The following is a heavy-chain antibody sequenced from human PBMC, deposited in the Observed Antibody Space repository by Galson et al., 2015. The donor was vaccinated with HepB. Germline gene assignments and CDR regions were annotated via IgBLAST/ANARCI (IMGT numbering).Heavy chain of an antibody. CDR2: INHRGTT. V-gene: IGHV4-34*01. Sequence: SETLSLTCAVYGGSLSAYYWSWIRQPPGKGLEWIGEINHRGTTNFNPSLKSRVTMSLDASKNQFYLRLYSVTDADTAVYYCARGRPYQLIELFAKTTNSWFDPWGQGTLVTVSS. CDR1: GGSLSAYY. J-gene: IGHJ5*02. D-gene: IGHD2/OR15-2a*01. CDR3: ARGRPYQLIELFAKTTNSWFDP.